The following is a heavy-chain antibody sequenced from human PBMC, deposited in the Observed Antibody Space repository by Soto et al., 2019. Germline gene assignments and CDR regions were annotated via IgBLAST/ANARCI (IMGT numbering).Heavy chain of an antibody. CDR2: ISYDGSNK. CDR3: AKATFTIPNIDY. V-gene: IGHV3-30*18. J-gene: IGHJ4*02. CDR1: GFIFSNYA. D-gene: IGHD1-1*01. Sequence: PGGSLRLSCAASGFIFSNYAMHWVRQAPGKGLEWVAVISYDGSNKYYADSVKGRFIISRDNSKNTLYVQMNSLRAEDTAVYYCAKATFTIPNIDYWGQGSLVTVSS.